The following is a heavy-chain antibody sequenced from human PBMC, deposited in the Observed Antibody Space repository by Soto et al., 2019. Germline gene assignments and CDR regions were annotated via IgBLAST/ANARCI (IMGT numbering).Heavy chain of an antibody. V-gene: IGHV1-18*01. CDR3: ARDDYGFDY. Sequence: QVQLVQSGGEVKKPGASVKVSCKASGYTFASYAINWVRQAPGQGLEWMGWISAYDGNTNYAQKFQGRLTMTTDTSATTAYMGLRSVGSDETAMYYCARDDYGFDYWGQGTLLTVSS. D-gene: IGHD4-17*01. J-gene: IGHJ4*02. CDR1: GYTFASYA. CDR2: ISAYDGNT.